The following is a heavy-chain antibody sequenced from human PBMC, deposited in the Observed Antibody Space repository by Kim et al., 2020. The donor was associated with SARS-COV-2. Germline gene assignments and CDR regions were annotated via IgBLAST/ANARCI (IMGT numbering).Heavy chain of an antibody. V-gene: IGHV4-34*01. Sequence: SETLSLTCAVYGGSFSGYYWSWIRQPPGKGLEWIGEINHSGSTNYNPSLKSRVTISVDTSKNQFSLKLSSVTAADTAVYYCARVPYRPGRVIAAAGRSRTQNGFDYWGQGTLVTVSS. J-gene: IGHJ4*02. CDR1: GGSFSGYY. D-gene: IGHD6-13*01. CDR2: INHSGST. CDR3: ARVPYRPGRVIAAAGRSRTQNGFDY.